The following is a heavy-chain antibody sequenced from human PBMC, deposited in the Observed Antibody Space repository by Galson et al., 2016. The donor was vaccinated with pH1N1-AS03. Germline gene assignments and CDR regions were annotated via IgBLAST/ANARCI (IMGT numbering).Heavy chain of an antibody. V-gene: IGHV1-18*04. D-gene: IGHD3-3*01. CDR1: GYTFTSYG. CDR2: INGNNGHT. CDR3: AKDYDYNMDV. J-gene: IGHJ6*03. Sequence: SVKVSCKASGYTFTSYGVSWVRQAPGQGLEWMAWINGNNGHTFYAQKFQDRFTMTTDRSTATAYMELRSLRSDDTAVYYCAKDYDYNMDVWGKGTTVIVSS.